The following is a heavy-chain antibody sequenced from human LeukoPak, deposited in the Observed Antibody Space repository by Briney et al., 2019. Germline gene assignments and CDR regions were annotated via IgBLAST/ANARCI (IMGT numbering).Heavy chain of an antibody. D-gene: IGHD3-22*01. V-gene: IGHV3-21*01. J-gene: IGHJ3*02. CDR2: ISSSSSYI. CDR3: ARDFHRYYYDSSGYNAFDI. CDR1: GFIFKSYN. Sequence: GGSLRLSCAASGFIFKSYNINWVRQAPGKGLEWVSTISSSSSYIYYSDSVKGRFTVSRDNAKDSLYLQMNSLRAEDTAVYYCARDFHRYYYDSSGYNAFDIWGQGTMVTVSS.